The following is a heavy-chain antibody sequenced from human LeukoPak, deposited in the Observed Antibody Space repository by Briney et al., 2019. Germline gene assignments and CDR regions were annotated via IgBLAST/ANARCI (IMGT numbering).Heavy chain of an antibody. CDR2: IKADGGDQ. Sequence: PRGSLRLSCAASGFTFSSYWMTWLRQAPGKGLEWVATIKADGGDQYYVDSLRGRFTISRDNAKNSLYLQMNNLTAEDTAVYYCARDRSRFGYWGQGTLVTVSS. D-gene: IGHD6-6*01. CDR3: ARDRSRFGY. V-gene: IGHV3-7*01. J-gene: IGHJ4*02. CDR1: GFTFSSYW.